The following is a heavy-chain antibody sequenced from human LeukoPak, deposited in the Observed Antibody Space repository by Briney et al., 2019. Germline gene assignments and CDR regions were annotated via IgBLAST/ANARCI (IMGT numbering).Heavy chain of an antibody. D-gene: IGHD5-12*01. Sequence: GGSLRLSCAASGFTFSSYWMHWVCQAPGKGLVWVSRINSDGSSTSYADSVKGRFTISRDNAKNTLYLQMNSLRAEDTAVYYCARATYGGYVLVLFDYWGQGTLVTVSS. CDR1: GFTFSSYW. J-gene: IGHJ4*02. V-gene: IGHV3-74*01. CDR3: ARATYGGYVLVLFDY. CDR2: INSDGSST.